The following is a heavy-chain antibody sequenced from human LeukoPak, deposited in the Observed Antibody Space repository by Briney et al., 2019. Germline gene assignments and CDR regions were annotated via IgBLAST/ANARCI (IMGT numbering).Heavy chain of an antibody. Sequence: GGSLRLSCAASGFTVSNNYMSWVRQAPGQGLEWVGFIRTKPYGGTPDYAASVKGRFTISVDDSKSIAYLRMNSLETEDTAVYYCTRDLHGDDAFDVWGQGTMVTVSS. CDR1: GFTVSNNY. CDR2: IRTKPYGGTP. V-gene: IGHV3-49*04. D-gene: IGHD4-17*01. J-gene: IGHJ3*01. CDR3: TRDLHGDDAFDV.